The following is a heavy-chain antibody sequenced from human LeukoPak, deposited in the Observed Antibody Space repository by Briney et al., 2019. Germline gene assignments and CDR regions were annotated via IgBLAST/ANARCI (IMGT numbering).Heavy chain of an antibody. J-gene: IGHJ6*02. CDR2: IYYSGST. CDR3: ARAKGYYDFWSGYYILDV. V-gene: IGHV4-59*01. CDR1: GGSISSYY. Sequence: SETLSLTCTVSGGSISSYYWSWLRQPPGKGLEWIGYIYYSGSTNYNPSLKSRVTISVDTSKNQFSLKLSSVTAADTAVYYCARAKGYYDFWSGYYILDVWGQGTTVTVSS. D-gene: IGHD3-3*01.